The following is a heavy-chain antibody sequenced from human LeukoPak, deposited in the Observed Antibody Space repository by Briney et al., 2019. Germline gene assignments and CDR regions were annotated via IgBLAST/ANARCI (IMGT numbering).Heavy chain of an antibody. CDR2: IYAGGST. J-gene: IGHJ3*02. CDR3: ARVRLDYYETRIDSFDI. D-gene: IGHD3-22*01. Sequence: GGSLRLSCAASGFTVSNNYMSSVRQAPGKGLEWVSSIYAGGSTYYADSVKGRYTISRHNSNPLYLQMNSLKTEDTAVYYCARVRLDYYETRIDSFDIWGQGTMVTVSS. V-gene: IGHV3-53*04. CDR1: GFTVSNNY.